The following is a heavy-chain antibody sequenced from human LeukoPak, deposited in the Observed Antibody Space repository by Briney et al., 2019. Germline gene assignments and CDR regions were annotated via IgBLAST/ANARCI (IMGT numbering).Heavy chain of an antibody. CDR1: GVSLNSPNYY. V-gene: IGHV4-39*01. CDR2: IYYTGTT. CDR3: VRHDYYGSLNWFDP. J-gene: IGHJ5*02. Sequence: SETLSLACIVSGVSLNSPNYYWGWIRQPPGKGLEWIATIYYTGTTYYNPSLKSRFTISVDTSKNQFSLKLTSVTAADTAVYYCVRHDYYGSLNWFDPWGQGTLITVSS. D-gene: IGHD3-10*01.